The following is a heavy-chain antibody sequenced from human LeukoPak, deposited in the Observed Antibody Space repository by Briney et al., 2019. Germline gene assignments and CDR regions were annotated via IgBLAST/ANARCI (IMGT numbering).Heavy chain of an antibody. Sequence: GGSLRLSCAASGFTFSAYWMTWVRQAPGKGLEWVANIKKDESEKYYVDSVKGRFTISRDNAKKSLYLQMNSLRAEDRAVSYCARLLVYNSGGEAFDYWGPGTLVTVSS. J-gene: IGHJ4*02. CDR2: IKKDESEK. D-gene: IGHD3-10*01. CDR3: ARLLVYNSGGEAFDY. V-gene: IGHV3-7*01. CDR1: GFTFSAYW.